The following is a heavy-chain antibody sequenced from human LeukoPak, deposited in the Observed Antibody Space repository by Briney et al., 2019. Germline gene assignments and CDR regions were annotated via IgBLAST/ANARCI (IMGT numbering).Heavy chain of an antibody. CDR1: GFNFGTST. Sequence: GGSLRPSCAGSGFNFGTSTMNWARQAPGKGLEWVSSISDDGRDTHYSDSVRGRFTISRDNAETSLYLQMNSLRAEDTAIYFCLRGDTRDYWGQGTLVTVSS. CDR2: ISDDGRDT. V-gene: IGHV3-21*01. J-gene: IGHJ4*02. CDR3: LRGDTRDY. D-gene: IGHD2-15*01.